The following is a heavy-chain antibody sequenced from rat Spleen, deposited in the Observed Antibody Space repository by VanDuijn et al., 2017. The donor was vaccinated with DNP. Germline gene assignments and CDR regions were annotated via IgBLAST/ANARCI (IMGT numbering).Heavy chain of an antibody. CDR3: IRWNSGHFDY. D-gene: IGHD4-3*01. CDR1: GFTLSEYY. V-gene: IGHV5-22*01. J-gene: IGHJ2*01. Sequence: EVQLVESGGGLVQPGRSLKLSCAASGFTLSEYYMAWVRQAPTKGLEWVAYIGSDGYAPYYGDSVKGRFAISRDNAKSTLYLQMNSLRSEDMATYYCIRWNSGHFDYWGQGVMVSVSS. CDR2: IGSDGYAP.